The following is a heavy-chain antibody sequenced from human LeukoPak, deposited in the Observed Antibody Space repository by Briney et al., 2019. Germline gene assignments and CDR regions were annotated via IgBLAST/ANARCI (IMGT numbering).Heavy chain of an antibody. CDR3: AGDELEYSQTNWFDP. J-gene: IGHJ5*02. Sequence: SVKVSCKASGGTFISYAISWVRQAPGQGLEWMGRIIPIFGTANYAQKFQGRVTITTDESTSTAYMELSSLRSEDTAVYYCAGDELEYSQTNWFDPWGQGTLVTVSS. D-gene: IGHD5-18*01. CDR1: GGTFISYA. CDR2: IIPIFGTA. V-gene: IGHV1-69*05.